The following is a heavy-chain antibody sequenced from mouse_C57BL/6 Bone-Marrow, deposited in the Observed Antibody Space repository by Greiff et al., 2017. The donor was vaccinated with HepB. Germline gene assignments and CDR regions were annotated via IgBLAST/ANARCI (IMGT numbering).Heavy chain of an antibody. Sequence: EVQLQQSVAELVRPGASVKLSCTASGFNIKNTYMHWVKQRPEQGLEWIGRIDPANGNTKYAPKFQGKATITADTSSNTAYLQLSSLTSEDTAIYYCASYYYGSRGGPWFAYWGQGTLVTVSA. D-gene: IGHD1-1*01. J-gene: IGHJ3*01. CDR3: ASYYYGSRGGPWFAY. CDR2: IDPANGNT. CDR1: GFNIKNTY. V-gene: IGHV14-3*01.